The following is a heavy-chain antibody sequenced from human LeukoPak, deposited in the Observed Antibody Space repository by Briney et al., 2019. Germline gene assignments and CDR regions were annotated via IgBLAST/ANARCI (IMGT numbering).Heavy chain of an antibody. CDR1: GFTFDDYG. J-gene: IGHJ4*02. Sequence: GGSLRLSCAASGFTFDDYGMSWVRQAPGKGLEWGSSINWNGGSTGYADSVKGRFTISRDNTKNSLYLQMNSLRAEDTALYYCARDRFLRRPEPAEYWGQGTLVTVSS. V-gene: IGHV3-20*04. D-gene: IGHD2/OR15-2a*01. CDR3: ARDRFLRRPEPAEY. CDR2: INWNGGST.